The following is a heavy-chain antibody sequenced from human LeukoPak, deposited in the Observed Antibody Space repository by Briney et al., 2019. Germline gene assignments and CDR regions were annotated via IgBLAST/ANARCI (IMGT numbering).Heavy chain of an antibody. Sequence: PGGSLRLSCAASGFTFSSYWMSWVRQSPGKGLEWVANIKPDGSEKYFMDSVKGRFTIYRDNAKNALYLEMNSLRAEDTAEYFCARERMYSGSGSTYPYYDYWGQGTLVTVSS. D-gene: IGHD3-10*01. CDR3: ARERMYSGSGSTYPYYDY. J-gene: IGHJ4*02. CDR2: IKPDGSEK. CDR1: GFTFSSYW. V-gene: IGHV3-7*01.